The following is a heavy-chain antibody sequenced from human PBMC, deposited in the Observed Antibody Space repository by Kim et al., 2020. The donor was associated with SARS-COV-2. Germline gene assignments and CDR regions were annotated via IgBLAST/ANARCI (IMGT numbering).Heavy chain of an antibody. CDR3: TTRDYYYYGMDV. Sequence: DYAAPVKGRFTISRDDSKNTLYLQMNSLKTEDTAVYYCTTRDYYYYGMDVWGQGTTVTVSS. J-gene: IGHJ6*02. V-gene: IGHV3-15*01.